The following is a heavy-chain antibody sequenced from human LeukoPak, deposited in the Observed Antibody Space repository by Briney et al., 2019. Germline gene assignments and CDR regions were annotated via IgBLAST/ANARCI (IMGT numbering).Heavy chain of an antibody. CDR2: IDYSGST. J-gene: IGHJ4*02. V-gene: IGHV4-59*12. CDR3: ARAEGHRRGYSYGC. CDR1: GGSISSYY. Sequence: PSETLSLTCTVSGGSISSYYWSWVRQPPGKGLEWIGYIDYSGSTNYNPSLMSRVTISVDTSKNQFSLKLSSVTAADTAVYYCARAEGHRRGYSYGCWGQGTLVTVSS. D-gene: IGHD5-18*01.